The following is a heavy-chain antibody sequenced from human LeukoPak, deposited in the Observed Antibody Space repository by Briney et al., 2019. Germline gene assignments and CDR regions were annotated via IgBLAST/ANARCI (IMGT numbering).Heavy chain of an antibody. Sequence: SSETLSLTCTVSGGSVSSSNYYWGWIRQPPGKGLEWIASINYSGTTYYNPSLKSRVTISEDRSKNQFSLKLSSVTAADTAVYYCARLRDGRWLLEYWGQGTLVTVSS. V-gene: IGHV4-39*01. CDR3: ARLRDGRWLLEY. CDR2: INYSGTT. D-gene: IGHD5-24*01. CDR1: GGSVSSSNYY. J-gene: IGHJ4*02.